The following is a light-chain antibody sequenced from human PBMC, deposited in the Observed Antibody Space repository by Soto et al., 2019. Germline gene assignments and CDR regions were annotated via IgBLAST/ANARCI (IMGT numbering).Light chain of an antibody. V-gene: IGKV1-5*03. CDR3: QQSYINRA. CDR1: QTISSW. CDR2: KAS. J-gene: IGKJ1*01. Sequence: DIQMTQSPSTLSASVGDRVTITCRASQTISSWLAWYQQKPGKAPKLLIYKASTLKSGVPSRFSGSGSGTDFTLTISSLQPEDFATYYCQQSYINRAFGQGTKVDIK.